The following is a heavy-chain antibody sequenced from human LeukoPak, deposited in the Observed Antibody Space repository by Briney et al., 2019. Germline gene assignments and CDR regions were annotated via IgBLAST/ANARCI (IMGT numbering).Heavy chain of an antibody. J-gene: IGHJ4*02. CDR2: IYSSGST. CDR3: ARDWKTNSFDY. Sequence: PSETLSLTCTVSDGSISSYHWSWIRQSAGKGLEWIGRIYSSGSTNYNPSLKSRVTMSVDTSKNQFSLKLSSVTAADTAIYYCARDWKTNSFDYWGQGTLVTVSS. V-gene: IGHV4-4*07. D-gene: IGHD1-1*01. CDR1: DGSISSYH.